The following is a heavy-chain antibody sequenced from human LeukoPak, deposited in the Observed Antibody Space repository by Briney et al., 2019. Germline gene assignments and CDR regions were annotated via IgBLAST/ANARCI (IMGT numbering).Heavy chain of an antibody. V-gene: IGHV4-34*01. CDR2: INHSGST. Sequence: PSETLSLTCAVYGGSFSGYYWSWIRQPPGKGLEWIGEINHSGSTNYNPSLKSRVTISVDTSKNQFSLKLSSVTAADTAVYYCARDRWTNDYGDSHLDYWGQGTLVTVSS. J-gene: IGHJ4*02. CDR1: GGSFSGYY. CDR3: ARDRWTNDYGDSHLDY. D-gene: IGHD4-17*01.